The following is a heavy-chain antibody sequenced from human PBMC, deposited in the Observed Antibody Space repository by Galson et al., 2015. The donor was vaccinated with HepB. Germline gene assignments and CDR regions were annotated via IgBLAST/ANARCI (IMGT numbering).Heavy chain of an antibody. Sequence: SLRLSCAASGFTFNTYAIHWVRQAPGKGLEGVAAISYDGSKNYYADSVKGRFTISRDNSKNAVYLQVDSLRTEDTAVYYCARGNSVVHYCYGMDVWGQGTTVTVSS. D-gene: IGHD4-23*01. CDR1: GFTFNTYA. CDR3: ARGNSVVHYCYGMDV. J-gene: IGHJ6*02. CDR2: ISYDGSKN. V-gene: IGHV3-30-3*01.